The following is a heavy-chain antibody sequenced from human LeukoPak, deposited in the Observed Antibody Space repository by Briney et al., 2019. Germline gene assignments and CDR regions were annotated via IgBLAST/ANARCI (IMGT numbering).Heavy chain of an antibody. Sequence: GGSLRLSCAASGFTFSSYAMRWVRQAPGKGLEGVAVISYDGSNKYYADSVKGRFTISRDNSKNTLYLQMNSLRAEDTAVYYCARELTFGDFDIWGQGTMVTVSS. CDR3: ARELTFGDFDI. V-gene: IGHV3-30-3*01. CDR1: GFTFSSYA. D-gene: IGHD2/OR15-2a*01. CDR2: ISYDGSNK. J-gene: IGHJ3*02.